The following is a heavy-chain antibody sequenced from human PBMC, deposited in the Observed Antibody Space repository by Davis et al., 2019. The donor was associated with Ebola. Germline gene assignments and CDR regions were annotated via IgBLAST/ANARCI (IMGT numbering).Heavy chain of an antibody. CDR3: ARQDY. Sequence: GESLKTSCKISGYIFTTYWINWVRQVPGKGLQWMGMIDPADLQINYSPTFQDHVTISIDKSIGTAYLEWSSLRASDSAIYFCARQDYWGQGTLVTVSA. V-gene: IGHV5-10-1*01. CDR2: IDPADLQI. J-gene: IGHJ4*02. CDR1: GYIFTTYW.